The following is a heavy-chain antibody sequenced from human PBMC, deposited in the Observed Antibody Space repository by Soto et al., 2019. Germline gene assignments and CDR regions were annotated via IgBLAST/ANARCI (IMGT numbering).Heavy chain of an antibody. J-gene: IGHJ4*02. Sequence: ASVKVSCKASGYTFTSYDINWVRQATGQGLEWMGWMNPNSGNTGYAQKFQGRVTMTRNTSISTAYMELSSLRSEDTAVYYCARYPSTYTTGGGSCYSFGYWGQGTLVTVSS. V-gene: IGHV1-8*01. CDR2: MNPNSGNT. CDR3: ARYPSTYTTGGGSCYSFGY. CDR1: GYTFTSYD. D-gene: IGHD2-15*01.